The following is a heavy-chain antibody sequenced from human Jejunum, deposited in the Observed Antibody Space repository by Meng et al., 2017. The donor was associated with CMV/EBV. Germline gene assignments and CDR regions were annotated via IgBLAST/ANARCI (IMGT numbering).Heavy chain of an antibody. CDR1: GFTFSSYW. CDR2: IKEDGSEK. D-gene: IGHD2-2*01. V-gene: IGHV3-7*01. CDR3: ARGEYQLLFGAFDI. J-gene: IGHJ3*02. Sequence: SGFTFSSYWMSWVRQAPGKGLEWVASIKEDGSEKHYVDSVKGRFTISRDNAKNSLYLQVNSLRAEDTAVYYCARGEYQLLFGAFDIWGQGTMVTVSS.